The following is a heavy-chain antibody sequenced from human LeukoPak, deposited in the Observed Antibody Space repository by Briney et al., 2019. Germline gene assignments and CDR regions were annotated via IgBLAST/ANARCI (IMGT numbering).Heavy chain of an antibody. Sequence: ASVKVSCKASGYSFTSYAMNWVRQAPGQGLEWTGWINTNTGNPTYAQGFTGRFVFSLDTSVSTAYLQISSLKAEDTAVYYCARDFVSSWPFYWGQGTLVTVSS. V-gene: IGHV7-4-1*02. D-gene: IGHD6-13*01. CDR3: ARDFVSSWPFY. CDR1: GYSFTSYA. CDR2: INTNTGNP. J-gene: IGHJ4*02.